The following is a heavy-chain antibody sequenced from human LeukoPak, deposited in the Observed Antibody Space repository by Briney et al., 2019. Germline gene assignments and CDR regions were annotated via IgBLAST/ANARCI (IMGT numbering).Heavy chain of an antibody. CDR2: IIPILGIA. CDR3: ARDLDYGDFDY. V-gene: IGHV1-69*04. D-gene: IGHD4-17*01. CDR1: GGTFSSYA. Sequence: SVKVSCKASGGTFSSYAISWVRQAPGQGLEWMGRIIPILGIANYAQKFQGRITITADKSTSTAYMELSSLRSEDTAVYYCARDLDYGDFDYWGQGTLVTVSS. J-gene: IGHJ4*02.